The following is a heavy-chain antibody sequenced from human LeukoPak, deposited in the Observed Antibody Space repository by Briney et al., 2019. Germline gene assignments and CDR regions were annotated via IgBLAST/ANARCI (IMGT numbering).Heavy chain of an antibody. D-gene: IGHD4-17*01. CDR2: ILYDGGKK. V-gene: IGHV3-30*18. CDR3: AKVRWEGKYGDEFDY. Sequence: GGSLRLSCAASGFTFSSHGMHWVRQAPGKGLEWVAAILYDGGKKDYADSVKGRFTISRDNSKNTLYLQMNSLRVEDTAVYFCAKVRWEGKYGDEFDYWGQGTLVTVSS. CDR1: GFTFSSHG. J-gene: IGHJ4*02.